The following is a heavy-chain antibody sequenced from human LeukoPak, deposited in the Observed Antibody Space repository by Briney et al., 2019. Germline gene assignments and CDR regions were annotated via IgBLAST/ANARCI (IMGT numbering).Heavy chain of an antibody. CDR3: ARDRRAMVSASRFYYYYYYMDV. Sequence: PGGFLRLSCAASGFTVSSNYMSWVRQAPGKRLEWVSVIYSGGSTYYADSVKGRFTISRDNSKNTLYLQMSSLRAEDTAVYYCARDRRAMVSASRFYYYYYYMDVWGKGTTVTISS. CDR2: IYSGGST. CDR1: GFTVSSNY. J-gene: IGHJ6*03. D-gene: IGHD5-18*01. V-gene: IGHV3-53*01.